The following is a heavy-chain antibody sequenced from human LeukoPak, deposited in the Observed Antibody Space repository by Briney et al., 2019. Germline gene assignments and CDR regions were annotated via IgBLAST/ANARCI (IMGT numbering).Heavy chain of an antibody. CDR1: GYIFTGNY. Sequence: ASVKVSCKASGYIFTGNYMHWVRQAPGQGLEWMGRINPNSGGTNYAQKFQGRVTVTRDTSISTAYMELSRLRSDDTAVYYCARGSEYGDGSFDYWGQGTLVTVSS. CDR3: ARGSEYGDGSFDY. CDR2: INPNSGGT. V-gene: IGHV1-2*06. D-gene: IGHD4-17*01. J-gene: IGHJ4*02.